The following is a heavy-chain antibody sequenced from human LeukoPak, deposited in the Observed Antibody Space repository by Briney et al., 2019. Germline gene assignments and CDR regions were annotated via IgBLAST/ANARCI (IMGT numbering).Heavy chain of an antibody. CDR2: IYYSGST. Sequence: PSETLSLTCTVSGGSISNYYWSWIRQPPGKGLGWIGYIYYSGSTNYNPSLKSRVTISVDTSKNQFSLKLSSVTAADTAVYYCARDLVPAAMLGPRREYNYGMDVWGQGTSVTVSS. CDR3: ARDLVPAAMLGPRREYNYGMDV. J-gene: IGHJ6*01. CDR1: GGSISNYY. V-gene: IGHV4-59*01. D-gene: IGHD2-2*01.